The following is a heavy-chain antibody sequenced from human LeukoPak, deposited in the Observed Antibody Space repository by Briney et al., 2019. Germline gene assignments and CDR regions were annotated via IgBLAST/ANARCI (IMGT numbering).Heavy chain of an antibody. CDR2: INPSGGST. J-gene: IGHJ6*02. V-gene: IGHV1-46*01. CDR3: AGEGTPTVGATVYYYYGMDV. CDR1: GYTFTSYY. D-gene: IGHD1-26*01. Sequence: ASVKVSCKASGYTFTSYYMHWVRQAPGQGLEWMGIINPSGGSTSYAQKFQGRVTMTRDTSTSTVYMELSSLRSEDTAVYYCAGEGTPTVGATVYYYYGMDVWGQGTTVTVSS.